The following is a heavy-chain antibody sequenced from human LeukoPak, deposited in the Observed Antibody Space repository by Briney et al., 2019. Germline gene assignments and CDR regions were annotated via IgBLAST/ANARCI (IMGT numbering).Heavy chain of an antibody. CDR1: GGSFSGYY. CDR2: INHSGST. CDR3: ARGYYYDSRTPKYFDY. J-gene: IGHJ4*02. V-gene: IGHV4-34*01. D-gene: IGHD3-22*01. Sequence: SETLSLTCAVYGGSFSGYYWSWIRQPPGKGLEWIGEINHSGSTNYNPSLKSRVTISVDTSKNQFSLKLSSVTAADTAVYYCARGYYYDSRTPKYFDYWGQGTLVTVSS.